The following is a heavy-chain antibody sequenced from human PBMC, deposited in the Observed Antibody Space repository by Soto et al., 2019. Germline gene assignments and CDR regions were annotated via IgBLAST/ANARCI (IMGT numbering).Heavy chain of an antibody. Sequence: QVQLVESGGGVVQPGRSLRLSCAASGFTFSDYGMHWVHQAPGKGLEWVAVIWFDGTIKYYADSVKGRFTISRDNSKNTLYLQMNSLRAEDTAVYYCARASGSFDYWGQGTLVTVSS. CDR2: IWFDGTIK. CDR1: GFTFSDYG. J-gene: IGHJ4*02. V-gene: IGHV3-33*01. CDR3: ARASGSFDY.